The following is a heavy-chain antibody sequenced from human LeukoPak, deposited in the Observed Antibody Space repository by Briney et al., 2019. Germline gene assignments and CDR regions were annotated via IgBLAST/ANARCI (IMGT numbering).Heavy chain of an antibody. D-gene: IGHD6-6*01. CDR3: AREWQLEEGYYYYYMDV. J-gene: IGHJ6*03. Sequence: SETLSLTCTVSGGSISSGGYYWSWIRQPPGKGLEWIGYIYHSGSTYYNPSLKSRVTISVDRSKNQFSLKLSSVTAADTAVYYCAREWQLEEGYYYYYMDVWGKGTTVTVSS. V-gene: IGHV4-30-2*01. CDR1: GGSISSGGYY. CDR2: IYHSGST.